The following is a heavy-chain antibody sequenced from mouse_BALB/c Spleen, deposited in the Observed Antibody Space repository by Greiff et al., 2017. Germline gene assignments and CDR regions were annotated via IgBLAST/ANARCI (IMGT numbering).Heavy chain of an antibody. D-gene: IGHD3-2*02. CDR1: GFTFSSFG. J-gene: IGHJ2*01. CDR2: ISSGSSTI. V-gene: IGHV5-17*02. Sequence: EVQGVESGGGLVQPGGSRKLSCAASGFTFSSFGMHWVRQAPEKGLEWVAYISSGSSTIYYADTAKGRFTISRDNPKNTLFLQMTSLRSEDTAMYYCARKATTRGPDYWGQGTTLTVAS. CDR3: ARKATTRGPDY.